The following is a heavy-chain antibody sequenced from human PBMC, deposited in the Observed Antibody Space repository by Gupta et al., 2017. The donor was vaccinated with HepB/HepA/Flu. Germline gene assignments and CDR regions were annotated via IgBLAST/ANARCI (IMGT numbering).Heavy chain of an antibody. CDR2: LYYIGTT. Sequence: QSQLQESGPGLVKPSETLSLTCTVSGDSVSSSTYYWGWIRQPPGKGLEWLGSLYYIGTTYYNPSLESRATISVDTSKNQFSLRLKSVTAADSAVYYCARQGRGGYKGIDNWGQGTLVTVSS. CDR3: ARQGRGGYKGIDN. J-gene: IGHJ4*02. CDR1: GDSVSSSTYY. D-gene: IGHD5-24*01. V-gene: IGHV4-39*01.